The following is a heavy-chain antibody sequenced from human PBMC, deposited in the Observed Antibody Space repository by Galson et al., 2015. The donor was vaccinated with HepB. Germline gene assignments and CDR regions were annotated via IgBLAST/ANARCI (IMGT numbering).Heavy chain of an antibody. J-gene: IGHJ4*02. CDR1: GFTFSSYF. Sequence: SLRLSCAASGFTFSSYFMDWVRQAPGKGLVWVSDTNRDGSVTRYADSEKGRFTISRDNAKSLLYLQMKSLRVDDTALYFCVRGDRRDYWGQGTLVTVSS. CDR3: VRGDRRDY. V-gene: IGHV3-74*01. CDR2: TNRDGSVT.